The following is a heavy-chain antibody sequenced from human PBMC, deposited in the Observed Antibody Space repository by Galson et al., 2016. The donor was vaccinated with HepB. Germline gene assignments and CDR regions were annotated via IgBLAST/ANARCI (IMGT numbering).Heavy chain of an antibody. D-gene: IGHD7-27*01. CDR3: ARSYLLGRGFGW. V-gene: IGHV6-1*01. Sequence: CAISGDSVSSNSAAWNWIRQSPSRGLEWLGRTYYRSKWYNDYAVSVKSRIIINPETSRNQFSLQLNSVTPEDTAVYYCARSYLLGRGFGWWGQGTLVTVSS. CDR1: GDSVSSNSAA. J-gene: IGHJ4*02. CDR2: TYYRSKWYN.